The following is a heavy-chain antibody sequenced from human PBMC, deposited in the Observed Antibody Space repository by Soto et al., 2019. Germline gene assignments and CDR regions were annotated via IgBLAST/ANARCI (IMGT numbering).Heavy chain of an antibody. CDR1: GFTFSSYA. D-gene: IGHD2-15*01. V-gene: IGHV3-23*01. CDR2: ISGSGGST. J-gene: IGHJ6*02. Sequence: GSLRLSCAASGFTFSSYAMSWVRQAPGKGLEWVSAISGSGGSTYYADSVKGRFTISRDNSKNTLYLQMNSLRAEDTAVYYCAKEPGDCSGGSCYSGYYYYGMDVWGQGT. CDR3: AKEPGDCSGGSCYSGYYYYGMDV.